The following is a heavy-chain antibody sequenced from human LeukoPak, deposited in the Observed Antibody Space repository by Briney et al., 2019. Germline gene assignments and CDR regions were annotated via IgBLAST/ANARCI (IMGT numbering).Heavy chain of an antibody. J-gene: IGHJ3*02. D-gene: IGHD1-26*01. CDR3: ARGTLGAAWAFDI. CDR1: GGTFSSYA. CDR2: IIPILGIV. Sequence: SVKVSCKASGGTFSSYAISWVRQAPGQGLEWMGRIIPILGIVNYAQKFQGRVTITADKSTSTAYMELSSLRSEDTAVYYCARGTLGAAWAFDISGQGTMVTVSS. V-gene: IGHV1-69*04.